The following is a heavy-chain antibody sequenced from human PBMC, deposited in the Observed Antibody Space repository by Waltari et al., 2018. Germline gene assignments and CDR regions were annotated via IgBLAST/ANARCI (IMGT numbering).Heavy chain of an antibody. Sequence: EVQLLESGGGLVQPGGSLRLSCAASGFPFSNAWTSWVRHAPWTGLEWVGRIKSKTDGGTTEYAAPVKGRFTISRDDSKNTLYLQRNSLKTEDTAVYYCTTDGRYDFWSGYYIRNYWGQGTLVTVSS. CDR3: TTDGRYDFWSGYYIRNY. CDR2: IKSKTDGGTT. CDR1: GFPFSNAW. D-gene: IGHD3-3*01. J-gene: IGHJ4*02. V-gene: IGHV3-15*01.